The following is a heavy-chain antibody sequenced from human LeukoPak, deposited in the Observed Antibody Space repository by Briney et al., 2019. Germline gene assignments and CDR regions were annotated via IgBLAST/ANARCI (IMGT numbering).Heavy chain of an antibody. CDR2: IFYTGST. V-gene: IGHV4-39*02. CDR3: AREEGEK. D-gene: IGHD1-26*01. Sequence: SETLSLTCSVSGGSITTSDYWWAWVRQSPGKRLESIGTIFYTGSTYYNPSLKSRVTISVDTSKNQFSLKLSSVTAADTAVYYCAREEGEKWGQGTLVTVSS. J-gene: IGHJ4*02. CDR1: GGSITTSDYW.